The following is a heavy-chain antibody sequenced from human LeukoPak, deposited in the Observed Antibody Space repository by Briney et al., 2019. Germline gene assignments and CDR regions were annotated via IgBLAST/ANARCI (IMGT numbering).Heavy chain of an antibody. Sequence: SAKVSCKASGGTFSSYAISWVRQAPGQGLEWMGGIIPIFGTANYAQKFQGRVTITADESTSTAYMELSSLRSEDTAVYYCARGDGYNLYYFDYWGQGTLVTVSS. CDR3: ARGDGYNLYYFDY. D-gene: IGHD5-24*01. J-gene: IGHJ4*02. V-gene: IGHV1-69*13. CDR2: IIPIFGTA. CDR1: GGTFSSYA.